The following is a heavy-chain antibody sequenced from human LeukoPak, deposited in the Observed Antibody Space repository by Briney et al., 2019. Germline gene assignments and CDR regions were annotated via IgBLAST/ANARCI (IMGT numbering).Heavy chain of an antibody. D-gene: IGHD6-19*01. CDR1: GFTVSSNY. J-gene: IGHJ4*02. V-gene: IGHV3-53*01. CDR3: ARVQVAGNIDY. CDR2: IYSGGST. Sequence: GGSLRLSRAASGFTVSSNYMSWVRQAPGKGLEWVSVIYSGGSTYYADSVKGRFTISRDNSKNTLYLQMNSLRAEDTAVYYCARVQVAGNIDYWGQGTLVTVSS.